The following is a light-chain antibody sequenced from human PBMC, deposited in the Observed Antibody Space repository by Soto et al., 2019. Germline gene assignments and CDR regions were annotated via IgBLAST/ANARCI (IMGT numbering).Light chain of an antibody. CDR1: QSVSSY. CDR3: QPRGKSLT. Sequence: EIVLTQSPATLSLSPGERATLSCRASQSVSSYLAWYQQKPGQAPRLLIYDASNRATGIPPMFSSSGSGTEFDLSTSSLELAACSVYYCQPRGKSLTFGGETEVEIK. V-gene: IGKV3-11*01. J-gene: IGKJ4*01. CDR2: DAS.